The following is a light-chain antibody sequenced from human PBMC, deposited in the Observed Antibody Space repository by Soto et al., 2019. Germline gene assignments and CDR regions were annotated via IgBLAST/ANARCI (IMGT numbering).Light chain of an antibody. CDR2: EVT. Sequence: QSLLTQPASVSGSPGQSITISCTGTSSDVGGYNYVSWYQQHPGKAPKLIIYEVTHRPSGVSSRFYGSRSGNTASLTISGLQAEDEADYYCKSRTTRKTLVFGGGTKVTVL. CDR1: SSDVGGYNY. V-gene: IGLV2-14*01. CDR3: KSRTTRKTLV. J-gene: IGLJ3*02.